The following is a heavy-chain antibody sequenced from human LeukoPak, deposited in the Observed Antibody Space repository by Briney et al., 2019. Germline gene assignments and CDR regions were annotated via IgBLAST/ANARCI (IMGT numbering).Heavy chain of an antibody. CDR3: AKCSGGSPGVPYYYYMDV. J-gene: IGHJ6*03. D-gene: IGHD1-26*01. V-gene: IGHV3-23*01. CDR2: ISGSGGST. Sequence: GSLRLSCAASGFTFSSYSMSWVRQAPGKGLEWVSAISGSGGSTYYADSVKGRFTISRDNSKNTLYLQMNSLRAEDTAVYYCAKCSGGSPGVPYYYYMDVWGKGTTVTVSS. CDR1: GFTFSSYS.